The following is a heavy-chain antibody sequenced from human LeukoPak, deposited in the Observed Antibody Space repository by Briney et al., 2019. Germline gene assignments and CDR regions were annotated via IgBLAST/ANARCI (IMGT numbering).Heavy chain of an antibody. CDR2: SYHSGST. D-gene: IGHD3-10*01. CDR3: ARAQDTMIRGVILGIDY. J-gene: IGHJ4*02. V-gene: IGHV4-38-2*01. Sequence: SQTLSLTCAVSGYSISSGYYWGWIRQPPGKGRKWIGSSYHSGSTSYNPSLKCGVTISVDTSKNQFSLKVSYVAAADTAVYYCARAQDTMIRGVILGIDYWGKGTLVTVSS. CDR1: GYSISSGYY.